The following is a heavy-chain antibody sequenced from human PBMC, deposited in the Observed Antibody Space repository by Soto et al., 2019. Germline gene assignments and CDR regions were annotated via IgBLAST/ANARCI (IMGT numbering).Heavy chain of an antibody. Sequence: SGPTLVNPTQTPTLTCTFSGFSLSSPGVRVAWLRQPPGKAPEWLARIDWDDDKFYSTSLKTRLTISKDTSKNQVVLTVTNMDPVDTATYYCARHYYDSRGYYLFDFWGQGTLVTVSS. CDR2: IDWDDDK. CDR1: GFSLSSPGVR. CDR3: ARHYYDSRGYYLFDF. D-gene: IGHD3-22*01. V-gene: IGHV2-70*04. J-gene: IGHJ4*02.